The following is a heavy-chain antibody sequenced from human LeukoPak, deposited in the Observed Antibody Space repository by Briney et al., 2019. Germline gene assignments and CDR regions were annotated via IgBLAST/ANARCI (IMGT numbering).Heavy chain of an antibody. Sequence: GGSPRLSCAASGFAVSTNYLSWVRQAPGKGLEWVSVIYSDGSTYYTDSVKGRFTISRDNSKNTLYLQMNSLRPEDTAVYYCARDQRSESYYPWGWFDPWGQRTLVTVSS. CDR1: GFAVSTNY. J-gene: IGHJ5*02. CDR3: ARDQRSESYYPWGWFDP. D-gene: IGHD1-26*01. V-gene: IGHV3-66*02. CDR2: IYSDGST.